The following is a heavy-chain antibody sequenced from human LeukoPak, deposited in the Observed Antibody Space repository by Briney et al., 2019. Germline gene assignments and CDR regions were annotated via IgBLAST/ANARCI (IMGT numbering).Heavy chain of an antibody. D-gene: IGHD6-19*01. CDR3: AKVGLAVAGPNEAGYFDY. CDR1: GFTFSSYA. CDR2: ISGSGGST. Sequence: GGSLRLSCAASGFTFSSYAMSWVRQAPGRGLEWVSAISGSGGSTYYADSVKGRFTISRDNSKNTLHLQMNSLRAEDTAVYYCAKVGLAVAGPNEAGYFDYWGQGTLVTVSS. V-gene: IGHV3-23*01. J-gene: IGHJ4*02.